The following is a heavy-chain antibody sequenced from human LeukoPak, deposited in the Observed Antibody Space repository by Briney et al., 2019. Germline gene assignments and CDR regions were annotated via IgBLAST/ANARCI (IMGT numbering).Heavy chain of an antibody. Sequence: PSETLSLTCTISGGSISSTNSYWGWIPQTPGRGLEWIGTVYYSGSTYYNPSLNSRVSISGDKSTNQFSLRLNSVTAADTAVYLEASSAWGHMDVWGKGTTVIVSS. V-gene: IGHV4-39*01. CDR2: VYYSGST. CDR1: GGSISSTNSY. J-gene: IGHJ6*03. D-gene: IGHD1-26*01. CDR3: ASSAWGHMDV.